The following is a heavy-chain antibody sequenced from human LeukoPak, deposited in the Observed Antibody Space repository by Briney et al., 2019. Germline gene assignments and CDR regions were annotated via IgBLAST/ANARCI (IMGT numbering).Heavy chain of an antibody. D-gene: IGHD3-22*01. V-gene: IGHV3-23*01. J-gene: IGHJ5*02. CDR2: ISGSGGST. Sequence: GGSLRLSCAASGFTFSSYAMSWVRQAPGKGLEWVSAISGSGGSTYYADSVKGRFTISRDNSKNTLYLQMNSLRAEDTAVYYCARDSTYYYDSSGYPPPLWFDPWGQGTLVTVSS. CDR3: ARDSTYYYDSSGYPPPLWFDP. CDR1: GFTFSSYA.